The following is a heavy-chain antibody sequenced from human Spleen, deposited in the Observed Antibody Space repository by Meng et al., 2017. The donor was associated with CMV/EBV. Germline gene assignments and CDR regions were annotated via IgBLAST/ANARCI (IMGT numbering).Heavy chain of an antibody. J-gene: IGHJ6*02. CDR2: INPNSGGT. CDR3: ARAPIYCSSTSCSFYYYYGMDV. D-gene: IGHD2-2*01. Sequence: ASVKVSCKSSGYTFIGYYIHWVRQAPGQGLEWMGWINPNSGGTNYAQKFQGRVTMTRDTSISTAYMELSRLRSDDTAVYYCARAPIYCSSTSCSFYYYYGMDVWGQGTTVTVSS. V-gene: IGHV1-2*02. CDR1: GYTFIGYY.